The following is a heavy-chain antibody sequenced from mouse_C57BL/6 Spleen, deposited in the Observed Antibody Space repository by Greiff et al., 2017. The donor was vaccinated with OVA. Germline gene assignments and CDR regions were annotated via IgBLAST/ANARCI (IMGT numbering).Heavy chain of an antibody. CDR2: ISSGGSYT. Sequence: EVKLVESGGDLVKPGGSLKLSCAASGFTFSSYGMSWVRQTPDKRLEWVATISSGGSYTYYPDSVKGRFTISRDNAKNTLYLQMSSLKSEDTAMYYCARSMITRYFDYWGQGTTLTVSS. J-gene: IGHJ2*01. D-gene: IGHD2-4*01. V-gene: IGHV5-6*01. CDR3: ARSMITRYFDY. CDR1: GFTFSSYG.